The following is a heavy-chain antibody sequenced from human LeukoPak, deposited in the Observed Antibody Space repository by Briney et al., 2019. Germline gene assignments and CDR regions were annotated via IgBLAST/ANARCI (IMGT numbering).Heavy chain of an antibody. CDR2: ISYDGSNK. J-gene: IGHJ4*02. CDR1: GFTFSSYG. V-gene: IGHV3-30*03. Sequence: GGSLRLSCAASGFTFSSYGMHWVRQAPGKGLEWVAVISYDGSNKYYADSVKGRFTISRDNSKNTLYLQMNSLRAEDTAVYYCAREEVRGVLGYWGQGTLVTVSS. CDR3: AREEVRGVLGY. D-gene: IGHD3-10*01.